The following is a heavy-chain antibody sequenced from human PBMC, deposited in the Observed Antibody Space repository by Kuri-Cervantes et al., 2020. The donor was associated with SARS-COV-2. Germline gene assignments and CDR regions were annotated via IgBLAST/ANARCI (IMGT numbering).Heavy chain of an antibody. CDR3: AKLSNWDDAFDI. CDR2: IRYDGSNK. CDR1: GFTFSSYE. V-gene: IGHV3-30*02. Sequence: GESLKISCAASGFTFSSYEMNWVRQAPGKGLEWVAFIRYDGSNKYYADSVKGRFTISRDNSKNTLYLQMNSLRAEDTAVYYCAKLSNWDDAFDIWGQGTMVTV. D-gene: IGHD1-1*01. J-gene: IGHJ3*02.